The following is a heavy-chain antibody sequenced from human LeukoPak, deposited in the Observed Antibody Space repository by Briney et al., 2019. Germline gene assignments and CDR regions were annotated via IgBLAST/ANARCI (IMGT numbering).Heavy chain of an antibody. Sequence: PGGXXRLSCAASGFTFSGSAMHWVRQASGKGLEWVGRIRSKANSYATAYAASVKGRFTISRDDSKNTAYLQMNSLKTEDTAVYYCTRHPLAGNLVDFFDYWGQGTLVTVSS. J-gene: IGHJ4*02. V-gene: IGHV3-73*01. D-gene: IGHD6-19*01. CDR2: IRSKANSYAT. CDR3: TRHPLAGNLVDFFDY. CDR1: GFTFSGSA.